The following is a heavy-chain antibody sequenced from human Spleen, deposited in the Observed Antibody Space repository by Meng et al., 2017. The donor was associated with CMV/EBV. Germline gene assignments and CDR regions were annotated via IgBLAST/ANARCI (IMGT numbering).Heavy chain of an antibody. CDR3: VKFFRWDQPDDAFDI. V-gene: IGHV3-30*02. CDR1: GFTFSNYG. Sequence: GGSLRLSCAASGFTFSNYGMQWVRQAPGKGLEWVAFIRFDGTTKYYADSVKGRFTISRDNSKNTLYVQMNSLRADDTAVYYCVKFFRWDQPDDAFDIWGHGTMVTVSS. CDR2: IRFDGTTK. D-gene: IGHD1-26*01. J-gene: IGHJ3*02.